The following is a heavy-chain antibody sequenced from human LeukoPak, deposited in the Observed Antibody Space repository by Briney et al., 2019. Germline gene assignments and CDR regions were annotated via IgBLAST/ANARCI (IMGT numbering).Heavy chain of an antibody. J-gene: IGHJ4*02. CDR3: ARAGVSRVAAVSFDY. D-gene: IGHD6-13*01. CDR1: GGTFRDYS. Sequence: ASVKVSCKASGGTFRDYSISWMRQAPGQGLEWMGIINPSGGSTSYAQKFQGRVTMTRDTSTSTVYMELSSLRSEDTAVYYCARAGVSRVAAVSFDYWGQGTLVTVSS. CDR2: INPSGGST. V-gene: IGHV1-46*01.